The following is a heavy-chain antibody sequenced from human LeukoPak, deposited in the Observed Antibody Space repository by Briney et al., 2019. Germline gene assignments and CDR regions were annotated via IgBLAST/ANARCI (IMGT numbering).Heavy chain of an antibody. CDR1: GGSISSSSYY. Sequence: SETLSLTCTVSGGSISSSSYYWGWIRQPPGKGLEWIGSIYYSGSTYYNPSLKSRVTISVDTSKNQFSLKLSSVTAADTAVYFCGRPQGLQLLDFEYWGQGTLVTVSS. CDR2: IYYSGST. D-gene: IGHD2-2*01. V-gene: IGHV4-39*01. J-gene: IGHJ4*02. CDR3: GRPQGLQLLDFEY.